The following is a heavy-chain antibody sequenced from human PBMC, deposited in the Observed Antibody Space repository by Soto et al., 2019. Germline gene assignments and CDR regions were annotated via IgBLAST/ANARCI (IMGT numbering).Heavy chain of an antibody. J-gene: IGHJ6*03. CDR3: ARGQVGSSLEDYYYYMDV. CDR1: GYTFTSYG. V-gene: IGHV1-18*01. Sequence: ASVKVSFTASGYTFTSYGISWVRQAPGQGLEWMGWISAYNGNTNYAQKLQGRVTMTTDTSTSTAYMELRSLRSDDTAVYYCARGQVGSSLEDYYYYMDVWGKGTTVTVSS. D-gene: IGHD6-13*01. CDR2: ISAYNGNT.